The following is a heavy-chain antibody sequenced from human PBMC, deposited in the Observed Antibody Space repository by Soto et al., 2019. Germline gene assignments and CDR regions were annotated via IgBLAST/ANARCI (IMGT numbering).Heavy chain of an antibody. J-gene: IGHJ4*02. V-gene: IGHV3-30-3*01. CDR3: ARVTGFYGSGEIDY. Sequence: VQLVESGGGVVQPGRSLRLSCAASGFTFTGFAMYWVRQATGQVLEWVAVTSFDGSNEYYADFVEGRFTIARDNSKNTLYLQMNSLRPEDTAVYYCARVTGFYGSGEIDYWGQGTMVTVSS. CDR1: GFTFTGFA. D-gene: IGHD3-10*01. CDR2: TSFDGSNE.